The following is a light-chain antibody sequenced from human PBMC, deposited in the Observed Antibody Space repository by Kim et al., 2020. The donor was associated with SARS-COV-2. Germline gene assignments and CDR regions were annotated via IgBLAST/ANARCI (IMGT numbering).Light chain of an antibody. Sequence: DIQMSQSPSSLSASIGDRVTVTCRASQDIGNFLAWFQQRPGQAPKSLIYGASTLQSGVPSRFSGGGSGTEFTLTISRLQPEDFATYYCQQYDTFPLTFGGGTKLEI. J-gene: IGKJ4*01. V-gene: IGKV1-16*01. CDR1: QDIGNF. CDR3: QQYDTFPLT. CDR2: GAS.